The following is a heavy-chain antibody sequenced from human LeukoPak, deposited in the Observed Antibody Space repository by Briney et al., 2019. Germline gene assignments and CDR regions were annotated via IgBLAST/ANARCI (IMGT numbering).Heavy chain of an antibody. V-gene: IGHV3-30*19. Sequence: GGSLRLSCAASGFTFSSYGMHWVRQAPGKGLEWVAVISYDGSNEYYADSVKGRFTISRDNSKNTLYLQMNSLRPEDTAVYYCAREAEAFDIWGXXTXXTVSS. CDR2: ISYDGSNE. J-gene: IGHJ3*02. CDR3: AREAEAFDI. CDR1: GFTFSSYG.